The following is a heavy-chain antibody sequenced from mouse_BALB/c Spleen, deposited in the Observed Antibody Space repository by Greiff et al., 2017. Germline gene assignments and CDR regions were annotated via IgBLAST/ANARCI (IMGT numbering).Heavy chain of an antibody. Sequence: QVQLQQSGAELARPGASVKLSGKASGYTFTSYWMQWVKQRPGQGLEWIGAIYPGDGDTRYTQKFKGKATLTADKSSSTAYMQLSSLASEDSAVYYCARYGNYDLDYWGQGTTLTVSS. CDR1: GYTFTSYW. CDR2: IYPGDGDT. V-gene: IGHV1-87*01. J-gene: IGHJ2*01. CDR3: ARYGNYDLDY. D-gene: IGHD2-1*01.